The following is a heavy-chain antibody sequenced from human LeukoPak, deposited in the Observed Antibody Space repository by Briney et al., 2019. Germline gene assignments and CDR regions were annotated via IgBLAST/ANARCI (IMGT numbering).Heavy chain of an antibody. CDR1: GYTFTSYY. CDR3: AREQYYYDSSGYYRCFYY. CDR2: INPSGGST. J-gene: IGHJ4*02. D-gene: IGHD3-22*01. Sequence: ASVKVSCKASGYTFTSYYMHWVRQAPGQGLEWMGIINPSGGSTSYAQKFQGGVTMTRDTSTSTVYMELSSLRSEDTAVYYCAREQYYYDSSGYYRCFYYWGQGTLVTVSS. V-gene: IGHV1-46*01.